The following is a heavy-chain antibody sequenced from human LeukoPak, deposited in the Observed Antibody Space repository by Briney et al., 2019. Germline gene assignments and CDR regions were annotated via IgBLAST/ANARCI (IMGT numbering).Heavy chain of an antibody. J-gene: IGHJ4*02. CDR1: GFTFSSYA. D-gene: IGHD3-10*01. CDR3: AKVGGSGSYQNTPFDY. CDR2: ISGSGGST. V-gene: IGHV3-23*01. Sequence: PGGSLRLSCAASGFTFSSYAMSWVRQAPGKGLEWVSAISGSGGSTYYADSVKGRFTISRDNSKNTLYLQMNSLRAEDTAVYYCAKVGGSGSYQNTPFDYWGQGTLVTVSS.